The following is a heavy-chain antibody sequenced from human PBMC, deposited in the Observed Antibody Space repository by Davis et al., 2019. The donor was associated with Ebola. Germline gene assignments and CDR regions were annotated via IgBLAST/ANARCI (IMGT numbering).Heavy chain of an antibody. CDR3: VRHVRGYD. CDR2: IHGSGRT. V-gene: IGHV4-59*08. J-gene: IGHJ4*02. D-gene: IGHD5-12*01. Sequence: MPSETLSLTCTVSGGSISGFFWSWIRQSPWEGLEWIGYIHGSGRTSYNPSFKSRVTISLDMSKNQFSLKVGSVTAADTAVYYCVRHVRGYDWGQGIPVTVSS. CDR1: GGSISGFF.